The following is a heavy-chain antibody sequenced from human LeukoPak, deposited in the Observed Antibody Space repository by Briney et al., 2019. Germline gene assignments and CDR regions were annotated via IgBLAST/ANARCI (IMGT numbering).Heavy chain of an antibody. V-gene: IGHV3-23*01. CDR2: IGPGSSDI. D-gene: IGHD2-21*02. Sequence: GGSLRLSCAASGFTFSSYAMTWVRQAPGRGLEWVAGIGPGSSDIHYADSVEGRFTISRDNSMNTLYLQMNSLRAEDTATYYCAKYCGGDCFRYFDCWGQGALVTVSS. J-gene: IGHJ4*02. CDR3: AKYCGGDCFRYFDC. CDR1: GFTFSSYA.